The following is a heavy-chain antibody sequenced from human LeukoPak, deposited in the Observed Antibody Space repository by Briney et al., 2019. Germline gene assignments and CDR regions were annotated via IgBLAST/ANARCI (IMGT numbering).Heavy chain of an antibody. CDR2: INPNSGGT. V-gene: IGHV1-2*02. CDR3: ARDYYGSGSYYQLGY. CDR1: VYTFTGYY. D-gene: IGHD3-10*01. J-gene: IGHJ4*02. Sequence: GGSVNVSCKASVYTFTGYYMHRLRQARGQGLEWMGWINPNSGGTKYAQTFQGRVTMTRDTSITTVYMELSSLRSDDAAVYYCARDYYGSGSYYQLGYWGQGTLVTVSS.